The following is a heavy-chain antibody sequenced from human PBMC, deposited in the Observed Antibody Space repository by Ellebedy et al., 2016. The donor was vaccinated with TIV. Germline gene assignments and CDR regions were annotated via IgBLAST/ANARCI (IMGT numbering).Heavy chain of an antibody. D-gene: IGHD3-16*01. CDR2: ISDDGTEK. CDR1: GFTFRSYG. CDR3: ARIWQSYGMDV. V-gene: IGHV3-33*01. Sequence: GESLKISCAATGFTFRSYGLHWVRQAPGKGLEWVAVISDDGTEKYYADSVKGRFTISRDNSKKTLYLQMNSLRAEDTAVYFCARIWQSYGMDVWGQGTTVIVSS. J-gene: IGHJ6*02.